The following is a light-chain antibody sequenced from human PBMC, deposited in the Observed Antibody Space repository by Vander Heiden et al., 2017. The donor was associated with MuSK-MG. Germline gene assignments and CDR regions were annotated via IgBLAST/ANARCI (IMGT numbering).Light chain of an antibody. V-gene: IGKV3-15*01. Sequence: EIVMTQSPATLSVSPGERATLSCRASQSVSSNLAWYQQKPGQAPRRLIYGASTRATGIPARFSGNGYGTEFTLTISSLQSEDLAVYYCQPYNNWPPEGPITFGQGTRLEIK. CDR2: GAS. CDR3: QPYNNWPPEGPIT. J-gene: IGKJ5*01. CDR1: QSVSSN.